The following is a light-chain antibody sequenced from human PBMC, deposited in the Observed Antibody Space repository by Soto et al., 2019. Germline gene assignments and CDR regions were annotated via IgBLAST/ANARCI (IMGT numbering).Light chain of an antibody. J-gene: IGKJ4*01. Sequence: EIVMTQSPATLSVSPGERATLSCRASQSVSSNLAWYQQKAGQAPRLLIYGASTRATGIPARFSGSGSGTEFTLTISSLQSEDFAVYYCQQYNNWPRATFGGGTKVEIK. CDR1: QSVSSN. CDR3: QQYNNWPRAT. V-gene: IGKV3-15*01. CDR2: GAS.